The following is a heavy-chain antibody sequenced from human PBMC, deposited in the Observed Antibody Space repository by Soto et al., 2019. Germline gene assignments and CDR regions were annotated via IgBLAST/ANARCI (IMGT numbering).Heavy chain of an antibody. CDR1: GFTFSSYG. CDR2: IWYDGSNK. CDR3: AREKSSGWYRDFDY. J-gene: IGHJ4*02. Sequence: QVQLVESGGGVVQPGRSLRLSRAASGFTFSSYGMHWVRQAPGKGLEWVAVIWYDGSNKYYADSVKGRFTISRDNSKNTLYLQMNSLRAEDTAVYYCAREKSSGWYRDFDYWGQGTLVTVSS. D-gene: IGHD6-19*01. V-gene: IGHV3-33*01.